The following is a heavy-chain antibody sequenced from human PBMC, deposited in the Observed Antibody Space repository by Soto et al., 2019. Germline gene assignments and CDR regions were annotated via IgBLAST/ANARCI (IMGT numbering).Heavy chain of an antibody. CDR3: AKSRGSGNNGMDV. V-gene: IGHV3-48*01. CDR1: GFTFSSYS. J-gene: IGHJ6*02. D-gene: IGHD3-10*01. CDR2: ISSSSTI. Sequence: GGSLRLSCAASGFTFSSYSMNWVRQAPGKGLEWVSYISSSSTIYYADSVKGRFTISRDNAKNTLYLQMNSLRAEDTAVYYCAKSRGSGNNGMDVWGQGTTVTVSS.